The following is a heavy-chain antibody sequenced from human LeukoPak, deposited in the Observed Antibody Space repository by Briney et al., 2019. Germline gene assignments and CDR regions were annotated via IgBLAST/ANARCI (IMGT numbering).Heavy chain of an antibody. CDR3: TRAPSGYYYDSSGINDY. CDR1: GGTFSSYA. J-gene: IGHJ4*02. V-gene: IGHV1-69*13. Sequence: SVKVSCKASGGTFSSYAISWVRQAPGQGLEWMGGIIPIFGTANYAQKFQGRVTITADESTSTAYMELSSLRSEDTAVYYCTRAPSGYYYDSSGINDYWGQGTLVTVSS. D-gene: IGHD3-22*01. CDR2: IIPIFGTA.